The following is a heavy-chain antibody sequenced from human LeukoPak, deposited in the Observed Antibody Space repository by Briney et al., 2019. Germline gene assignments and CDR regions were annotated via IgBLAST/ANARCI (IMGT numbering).Heavy chain of an antibody. CDR1: GFTFSSYS. J-gene: IGHJ4*02. V-gene: IGHV3-48*04. CDR3: AREGRTWFRSSWYDY. Sequence: PGGSLRLSCAASGFTFSSYSMNWVRQAPGKGLEWVSYISSSSSTIYYADSVKGRFTISRDNAKNSLSLQMSSLRAADTAVYYCAREGRTWFRSSWYDYWGQGTLVTVSS. CDR2: ISSSSSTI. D-gene: IGHD6-13*01.